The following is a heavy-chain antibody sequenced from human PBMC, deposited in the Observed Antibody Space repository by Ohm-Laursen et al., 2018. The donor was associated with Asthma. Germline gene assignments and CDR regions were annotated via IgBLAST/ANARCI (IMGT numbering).Heavy chain of an antibody. D-gene: IGHD1-1*01. CDR2: ISYDGSNK. CDR3: AREGTADLADAFDI. CDR1: GFTFSSYG. Sequence: SSLRLSCAASGFTFSSYGMHWVRQAPGKGLEWVAVISYDGSNKYYADSVKGRFTISRDNSKNTLYLQMNSLRAEDTAVYYCAREGTADLADAFDIWGQGTMVTVSS. J-gene: IGHJ3*02. V-gene: IGHV3-30*03.